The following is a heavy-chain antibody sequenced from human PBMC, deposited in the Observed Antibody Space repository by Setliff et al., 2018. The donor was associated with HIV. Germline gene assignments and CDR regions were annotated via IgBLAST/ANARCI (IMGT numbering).Heavy chain of an antibody. Sequence: SETLSLTCAVYGGSFSGYYWSWIRQPPGKALECIGKISHTGSATYNASLKSRVTMSVDRSKDQFSLKLSSVTAADTAVYYCARDPHYFDRSGYFSWFYFDFWGQGKLVTVSS. CDR3: ARDPHYFDRSGYFSWFYFDF. D-gene: IGHD3-22*01. CDR1: GGSFSGYY. J-gene: IGHJ4*02. CDR2: ISHTGSA. V-gene: IGHV4-34*10.